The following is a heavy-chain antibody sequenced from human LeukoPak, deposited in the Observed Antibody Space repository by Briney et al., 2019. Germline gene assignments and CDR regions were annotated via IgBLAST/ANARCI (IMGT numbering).Heavy chain of an antibody. Sequence: GGSLRLSCTVSGFTFSSYWMTWVRHPPGKGLEWVANIRQDESEKYYADSVKGRFTISRDNAKNRLYLHMNSLRAEDTAVYYCARDSGSAYYYNSGTYYYDSFDFWGQGTTVTVSS. CDR2: IRQDESEK. J-gene: IGHJ3*01. CDR3: ARDSGSAYYYNSGTYYYDSFDF. CDR1: GFTFSSYW. V-gene: IGHV3-7*01. D-gene: IGHD3-10*01.